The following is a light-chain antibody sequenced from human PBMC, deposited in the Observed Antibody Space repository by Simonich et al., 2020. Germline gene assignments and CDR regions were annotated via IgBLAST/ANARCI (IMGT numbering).Light chain of an antibody. CDR1: SSDVGGFTY. V-gene: IGLV2-14*01. J-gene: IGLJ2*01. CDR3: SSYTSSSTLVV. Sequence: QSALPQPASVPGSPGKPTPIPCPGTSSDVGGFTYASWYHQNPGKAPKLMIYEVSNRPSGVSNRFSGSKSGNTASLTISGLQAEDEADYYCSSYTSSSTLVVFGGGTKLTVL. CDR2: EVS.